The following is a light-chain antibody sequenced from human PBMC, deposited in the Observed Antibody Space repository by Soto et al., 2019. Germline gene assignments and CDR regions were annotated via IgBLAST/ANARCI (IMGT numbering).Light chain of an antibody. CDR3: HQYYRYWT. CDR2: AAS. CDR1: QGISSS. J-gene: IGKJ1*01. Sequence: IRLSQSPCSLSAYTGDRVTISCRASQGISSSLAWYQQKPGKAPKLLIYAASTLQSGVPSRFSGSGSGTDFTFTISCLQSEDFATYYCHQYYRYWTFAQRTKV. V-gene: IGKV1-8*01.